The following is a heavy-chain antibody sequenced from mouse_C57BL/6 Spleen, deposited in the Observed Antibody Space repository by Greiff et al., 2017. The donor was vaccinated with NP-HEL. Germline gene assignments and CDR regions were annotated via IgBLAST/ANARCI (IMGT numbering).Heavy chain of an antibody. CDR2: IHPNSGST. J-gene: IGHJ1*03. CDR1: GYTFTSYW. D-gene: IGHD1-1*01. V-gene: IGHV1-64*01. CDR3: ASYYGSSLWYFDV. Sequence: VQLQQPGAELVKPGASVKLSCKASGYTFTSYWMHWVKQRPGQGLEWIGMIHPNSGSTNYNEKFKSKATLTVDKSSSTAYMQLSSLTSEDSAVYYCASYYGSSLWYFDVWGTGTTVTVSS.